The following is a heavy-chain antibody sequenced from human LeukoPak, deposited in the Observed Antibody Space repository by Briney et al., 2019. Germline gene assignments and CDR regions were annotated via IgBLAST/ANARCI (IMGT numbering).Heavy chain of an antibody. V-gene: IGHV3-9*01. J-gene: IGHJ4*02. Sequence: PGGSLRLSCAASGFTFDDYAMHWVRQAPGKGLEWVSGISWNSGSIGYADSVKGRFTISRVNAKNSLYLQMNSLRAEDTALYYCAKDMGAVGGPLDYWGQGTLVTVSS. CDR1: GFTFDDYA. CDR2: ISWNSGSI. D-gene: IGHD1-26*01. CDR3: AKDMGAVGGPLDY.